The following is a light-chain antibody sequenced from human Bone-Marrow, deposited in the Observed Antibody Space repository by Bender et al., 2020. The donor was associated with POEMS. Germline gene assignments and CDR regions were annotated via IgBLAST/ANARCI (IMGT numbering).Light chain of an antibody. CDR1: TGNIAGNY. J-gene: IGLJ3*02. Sequence: NFMLTQPHSVSESPGKTVTISCTRSTGNIAGNYVHWYLQRPDSAPTTVIYDDNKRPSGVPDRFSGSIDSSSNSASLTISGLQSEDEGVYYCQSYDRTRVFGGGTKLTVL. V-gene: IGLV6-57*04. CDR2: DDN. CDR3: QSYDRTRV.